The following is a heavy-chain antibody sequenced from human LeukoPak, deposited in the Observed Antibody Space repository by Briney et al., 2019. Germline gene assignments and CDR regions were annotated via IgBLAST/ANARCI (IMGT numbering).Heavy chain of an antibody. CDR2: LNPKSGGT. CDR3: ARDNDILTGYMPPGAFDI. CDR1: GYTFTGYF. V-gene: IGHV1-2*02. J-gene: IGHJ3*02. D-gene: IGHD3-9*01. Sequence: GASVKVSCKASGYTFTGYFIHWVRQAPGQGLEWLGWLNPKSGGTNYAQKFQGRVTMTRDTSITTAYMELSSLRSDDTAVYYCARDNDILTGYMPPGAFDIWGQGTMVTVSS.